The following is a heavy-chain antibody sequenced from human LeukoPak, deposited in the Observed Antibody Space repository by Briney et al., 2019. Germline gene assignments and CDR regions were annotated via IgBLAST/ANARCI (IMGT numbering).Heavy chain of an antibody. CDR1: GFTFSGYA. CDR3: ANSMVRGVAYYYYGMDV. CDR2: ISGSGGST. J-gene: IGHJ6*02. Sequence: GGSLRLSCAASGFTFSGYAMSWVRQAPGKGLEWVSAISGSGGSTYYADSVKGRFTISRDNSKNTLYPQMNSLRAEDTAVYYCANSMVRGVAYYYYGMDVWGQGTTVTVSS. V-gene: IGHV3-23*01. D-gene: IGHD3-10*01.